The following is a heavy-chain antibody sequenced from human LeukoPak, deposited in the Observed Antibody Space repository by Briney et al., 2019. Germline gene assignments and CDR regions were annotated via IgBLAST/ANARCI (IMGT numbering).Heavy chain of an antibody. CDR3: ARGHFTNAFDI. V-gene: IGHV3-30-3*01. CDR1: GFTFSSYD. CDR2: ISYDGSNK. Sequence: GRSLRLSCAASGFTFSSYDMHWVRQAPGKGLEWVAVISYDGSNKYYADSVKGRFTISRDNSKNTLYLQMNSLRAEDTAVYYCARGHFTNAFDIWGQGTMVTVSS. D-gene: IGHD2-2*01. J-gene: IGHJ3*02.